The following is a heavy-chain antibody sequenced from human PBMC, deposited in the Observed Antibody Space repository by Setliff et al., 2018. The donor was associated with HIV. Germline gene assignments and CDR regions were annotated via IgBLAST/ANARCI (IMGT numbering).Heavy chain of an antibody. Sequence: GESLTISCRASGYTFTNYWIGWVRQMPGKGLEWIGVIYPGDSVTRYSPSFQGQVSISADTSITTAYLQWSSLKASDTAIYCCTRRRRAPGTESLEAYWGQGTLVTAPQ. V-gene: IGHV5-51*01. CDR1: GYTFTNYW. J-gene: IGHJ4*02. CDR2: IYPGDSVT. CDR3: TRRRRAPGTESLEAY. D-gene: IGHD1-26*01.